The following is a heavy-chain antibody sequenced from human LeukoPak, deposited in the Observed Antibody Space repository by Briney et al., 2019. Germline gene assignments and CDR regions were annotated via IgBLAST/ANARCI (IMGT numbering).Heavy chain of an antibody. D-gene: IGHD1-7*01. CDR3: AREVPENFNFDY. V-gene: IGHV1-46*01. J-gene: IGHJ4*02. CDR2: IKVSGGST. Sequence: GASVKVSCKASGYTFTAYYIHWVRQAPGQGLEWMGIIKVSGGSTLYAQKFQGRVTMTSDMSTSTVYVELSSLTSEDTAVYYCAREVPENFNFDYWGQGTLVTVSS. CDR1: GYTFTAYY.